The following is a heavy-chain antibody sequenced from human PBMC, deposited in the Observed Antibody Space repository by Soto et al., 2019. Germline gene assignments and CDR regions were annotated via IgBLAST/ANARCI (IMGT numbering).Heavy chain of an antibody. V-gene: IGHV3-23*01. Sequence: VQLLESGGGLEQPGGSLRLSCAASGFTFSSYAMSWVRQAPGKGLEWVSSVSGGGSNTYYADSVKGRFTISRDKSKNPVYLQMNSLRAEDTAVYYCAKGGGGEISAAGHFDYWGQGTLVTVSP. D-gene: IGHD6-13*01. CDR3: AKGGGGEISAAGHFDY. CDR1: GFTFSSYA. CDR2: VSGGGSNT. J-gene: IGHJ4*02.